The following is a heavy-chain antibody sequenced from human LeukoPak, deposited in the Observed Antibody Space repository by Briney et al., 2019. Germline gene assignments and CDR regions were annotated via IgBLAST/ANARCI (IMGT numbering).Heavy chain of an antibody. CDR2: IKEDGSEK. CDR3: ERGERGAFDI. D-gene: IGHD1-26*01. CDR1: GFAFSDYW. V-gene: IGHV3-7*01. J-gene: IGHJ3*02. Sequence: GGSLRLSCEASGFAFSDYWLTWVRQAPGKGLEWVANIKEDGSEKYNVESVKGRFTISRDNAKNLVYLQMDSLRAEDMAVYYCERGERGAFDIWGQGTMVTVSS.